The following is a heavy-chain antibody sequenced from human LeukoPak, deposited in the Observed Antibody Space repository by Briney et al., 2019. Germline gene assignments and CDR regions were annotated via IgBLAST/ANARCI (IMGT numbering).Heavy chain of an antibody. CDR3: CFSGYSGSAFDY. D-gene: IGHD5-12*01. V-gene: IGHV3-30*02. J-gene: IGHJ4*02. CDR1: GFTFSNYD. CDR2: IRYDGSNK. Sequence: PGGSLRLSCAASGFTFSNYDMHWVRQAPGKGLEWVAFIRYDGSNKYYADSVKGRFTISRDNSKNTLYLQMNSLRAEDTAVYYCCFSGYSGSAFDYWGQGTLVTVSS.